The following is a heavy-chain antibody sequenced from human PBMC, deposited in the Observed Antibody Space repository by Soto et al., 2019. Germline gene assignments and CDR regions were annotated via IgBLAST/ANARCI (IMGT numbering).Heavy chain of an antibody. CDR1: GFTFSDHY. CDR3: ARGGDNWNFYYDC. V-gene: IGHV3-72*01. Sequence: EVQLVESGGGLVQPGGSLRLSCAASGFTFSDHYMDWVRQAPGKGLEWVGRTRNKANSYTTEYAASVKGRFTISRDDSKNSLYLQMNSLKTEDTAVYYCARGGDNWNFYYDCWGQGTLVTVSS. J-gene: IGHJ4*02. CDR2: TRNKANSYTT. D-gene: IGHD1-7*01.